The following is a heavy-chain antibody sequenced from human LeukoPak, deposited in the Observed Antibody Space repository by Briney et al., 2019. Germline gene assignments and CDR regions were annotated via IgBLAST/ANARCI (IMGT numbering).Heavy chain of an antibody. CDR3: ARPWIETTKTYSYWFDP. V-gene: IGHV4-4*09. CDR1: GDSINNHY. D-gene: IGHD1-1*01. Sequence: SATLSLTCTVSGDSINNHYWSWIRQPPGKGLEWIGFIYTRGSTNYNPSLKSRVTMSGDTSKNQVSLTLNYVTAADTAVYYCARPWIETTKTYSYWFDPWGQGTLVTVSS. CDR2: IYTRGST. J-gene: IGHJ5*02.